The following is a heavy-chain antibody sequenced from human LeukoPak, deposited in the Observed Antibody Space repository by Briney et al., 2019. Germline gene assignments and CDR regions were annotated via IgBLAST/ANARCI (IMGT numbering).Heavy chain of an antibody. CDR3: AKGQSSTSSKWFDP. D-gene: IGHD6-6*01. CDR1: GFTFSSYG. Sequence: PGGSLRLSGAASGFTFSSYGMSWVRQAPGKGLEWVSNISGSGGNTYYADSVKGRFTISRDNSENTLYLQMHSPRAEDTALYYCAKGQSSTSSKWFDPWGQGTLVTVSS. CDR2: ISGSGGNT. V-gene: IGHV3-23*01. J-gene: IGHJ5*02.